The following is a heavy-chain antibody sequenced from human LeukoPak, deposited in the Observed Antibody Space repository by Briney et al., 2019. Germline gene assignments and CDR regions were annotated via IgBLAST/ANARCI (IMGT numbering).Heavy chain of an antibody. D-gene: IGHD4-17*01. CDR2: INHSGST. CDR3: ARNHPDYGVDY. J-gene: IGHJ4*02. V-gene: IGHV4-34*01. Sequence: PSETLSLTCAVYGGSFSGYYWSWIRQPPGKGLEWIGEINHSGSTYYNPSLKSRVTISVDTSKNQFSLKLSSVTAADTAVYYCARNHPDYGVDYWGQGTLVTVSS. CDR1: GGSFSGYY.